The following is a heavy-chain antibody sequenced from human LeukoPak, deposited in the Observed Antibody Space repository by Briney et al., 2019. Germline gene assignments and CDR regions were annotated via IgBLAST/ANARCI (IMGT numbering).Heavy chain of an antibody. Sequence: GGSLRLSCVASGFSFITYNMNWVRQAPGKGLEWVSYITSSSGTRYYADSVRGRFTISRDNAKNSLYLQMNSLRAEDTAVYYCAKDRFQYCSGGSCYFDYWGQGTLVTVSS. J-gene: IGHJ4*02. D-gene: IGHD2-15*01. V-gene: IGHV3-48*04. CDR2: ITSSSGTR. CDR3: AKDRFQYCSGGSCYFDY. CDR1: GFSFITYN.